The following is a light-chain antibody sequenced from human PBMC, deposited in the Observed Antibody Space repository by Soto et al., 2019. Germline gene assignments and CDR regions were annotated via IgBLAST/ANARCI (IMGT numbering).Light chain of an antibody. CDR1: QSVSSF. J-gene: IGKJ1*01. V-gene: IGKV3-11*01. Sequence: IVLTQSPSTLSLCPGERATLSCRASQSVSSFLAWYQQKPGQAPRLLIYDASNRATGIPARFSGSGSETDFTLTISSLESEDFAAYYCQQCSNWPLTFGQGTKV. CDR2: DAS. CDR3: QQCSNWPLT.